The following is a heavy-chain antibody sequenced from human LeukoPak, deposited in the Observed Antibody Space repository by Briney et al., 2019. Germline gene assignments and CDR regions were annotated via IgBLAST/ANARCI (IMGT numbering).Heavy chain of an antibody. CDR1: GYSFTTYW. CDR2: IHPGDSDT. V-gene: IGHV5-51*01. D-gene: IGHD1-14*01. J-gene: IGHJ4*02. CDR3: AGIPHRYFDF. Sequence: GESLKISCKGSGYSFTTYWIGWVRQMPGKGLEWMGIIHPGDSDTRYSPSFQGQVTISVDKSISTAYLQWSSLKASDTAMYYHAGIPHRYFDFWGQGTLVTVSS.